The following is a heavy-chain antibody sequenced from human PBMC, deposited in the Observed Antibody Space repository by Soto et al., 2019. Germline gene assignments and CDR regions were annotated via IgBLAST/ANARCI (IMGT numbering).Heavy chain of an antibody. J-gene: IGHJ4*02. CDR2: ISYDGSNK. CDR1: GFTFSSYG. Sequence: QVQLVESGGGVVQPGRSLRLSCAASGFTFSSYGMHWVRQAPGKGLEWVAVISYDGSNKYYADCVKGRFTISRDNSKNTRYLQMNSLRAEDTAVYYCAKDGSYGSGSFDYWGQRTLVTVSS. V-gene: IGHV3-30*18. CDR3: AKDGSYGSGSFDY. D-gene: IGHD3-10*01.